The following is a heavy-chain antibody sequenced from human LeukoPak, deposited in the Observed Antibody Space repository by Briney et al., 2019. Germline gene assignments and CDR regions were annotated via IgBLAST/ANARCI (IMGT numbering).Heavy chain of an antibody. CDR1: GFTFSDYY. CDR3: ARYQLLSSGYFDY. CDR2: ISSSGSTI. D-gene: IGHD2-2*01. V-gene: IGHV3-11*04. J-gene: IGHJ4*02. Sequence: GGSLRLFCAASGFTFSDYYMSWIRQAPGKGLEGGSYISSSGSTIYYADSVKGRFTISRDNAKNSLYLQMNSLRAEDTAVYYCARYQLLSSGYFDYWGQGTLVTVSS.